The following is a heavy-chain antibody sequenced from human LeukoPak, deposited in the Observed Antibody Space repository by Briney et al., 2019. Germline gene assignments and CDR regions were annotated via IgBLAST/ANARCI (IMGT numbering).Heavy chain of an antibody. CDR2: ISWNGGSS. CDR1: GFTFDDYA. Sequence: PRGSLRLSCAASGFTFDDYAMHWVRQAPGKGLEWVSLISWNGGSSYYADSVKGRFTISRDNSKNSLYLQMNSLRAEDTALYYCAKDGKNYFDYWGQGTLVTVSS. J-gene: IGHJ4*02. CDR3: AKDGKNYFDY. V-gene: IGHV3-43D*03.